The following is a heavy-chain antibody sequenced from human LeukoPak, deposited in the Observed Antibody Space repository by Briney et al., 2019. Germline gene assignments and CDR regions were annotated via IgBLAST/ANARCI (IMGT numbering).Heavy chain of an antibody. CDR1: GFTFSSYG. CDR2: ISYDGSNK. CDR3: AKDQRPRYTSGWYFFDY. J-gene: IGHJ4*02. Sequence: GGSLRLSCAASGFTFSSYGMHWVRQAPGKGLEWVAVISYDGSNKYYADSVKGRFTISRDNSKSTLYLQMHSLRAEDTAIYYCAKDQRPRYTSGWYFFDYWGQGTLVTVSS. D-gene: IGHD6-19*01. V-gene: IGHV3-30*18.